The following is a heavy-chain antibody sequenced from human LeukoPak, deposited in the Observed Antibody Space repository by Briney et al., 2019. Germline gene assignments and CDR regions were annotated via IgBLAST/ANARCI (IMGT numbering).Heavy chain of an antibody. V-gene: IGHV3-7*01. CDR2: RKPDGSAE. J-gene: IGHJ4*02. D-gene: IGHD2-15*01. CDR1: GFTFRSYW. CDR3: ARDSSLKTNFDY. Sequence: GGSLTLTCAVSGFTFRSYWMGWVRQAPGKGLELVGNRKPDGSAEYYADSVRGRFTTSRDNANNFLYLQMNRLRAEDTDVYDCARDSSLKTNFDYWGQGTLVTVSS.